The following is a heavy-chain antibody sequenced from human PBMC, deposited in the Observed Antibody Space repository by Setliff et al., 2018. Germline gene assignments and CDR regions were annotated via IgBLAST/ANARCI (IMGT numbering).Heavy chain of an antibody. CDR2: INAGNGNT. V-gene: IGHV1-3*01. D-gene: IGHD2-15*01. CDR3: AKRGPYCSGGTCHYYFDY. J-gene: IGHJ4*02. CDR1: GYTFTSYA. Sequence: GASVKVSCKASGYTFTSYAMHWVRQAPGQRLEWMGWINAGNGNTKYSQKFQGRVTITRDTSASTAYMELSSLRSEDTAVYYCAKRGPYCSGGTCHYYFDYWGQGTLVTVSS.